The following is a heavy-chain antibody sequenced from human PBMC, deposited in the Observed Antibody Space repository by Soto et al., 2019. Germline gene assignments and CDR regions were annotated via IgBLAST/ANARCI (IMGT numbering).Heavy chain of an antibody. V-gene: IGHV3-30*18. CDR2: ISYDGSNK. CDR3: AKGANPFIAAAVTFDP. CDR1: GFTFSSYG. D-gene: IGHD6-13*01. Sequence: GGSLRLSCAASGFTFSSYGMHWVRQAPGKGLEWVAVISYDGSNKYYADSVKGRFTISRDNSKNTLYLQMNSLRAEDTAVYYCAKGANPFIAAAVTFDPWGQGTLVTVSS. J-gene: IGHJ5*02.